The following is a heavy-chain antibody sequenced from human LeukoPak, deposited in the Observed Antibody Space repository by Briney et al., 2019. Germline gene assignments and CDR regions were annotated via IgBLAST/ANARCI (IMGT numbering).Heavy chain of an antibody. CDR1: GYTFTSYD. J-gene: IGHJ4*02. D-gene: IGHD6-13*01. CDR3: ARRYSERVIAAAGTSDY. Sequence: ASVKVSCKASGYTFTSYDINWVRQATGQGLEWMGWMNPNSGNTGYAQKFQGRVTMTRNTSISTAYMELSSLRSEDTAVYYCARRYSERVIAAAGTSDYWGQGTLVTVSS. CDR2: MNPNSGNT. V-gene: IGHV1-8*01.